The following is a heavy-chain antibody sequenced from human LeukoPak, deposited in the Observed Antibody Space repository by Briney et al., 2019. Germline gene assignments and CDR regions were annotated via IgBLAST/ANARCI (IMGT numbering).Heavy chain of an antibody. Sequence: GESLKISCKISGYKLTNNWIGWVRQVPGKGLEWMGLIYPGYSDTRYSPSFQGQVTISADKPINTAYLQWSSLKASDTAMYYCARRVVNNRNWYFNLWGRGTLVTVSS. V-gene: IGHV5-51*01. CDR2: IYPGYSDT. CDR1: GYKLTNNW. D-gene: IGHD4-23*01. CDR3: ARRVVNNRNWYFNL. J-gene: IGHJ2*01.